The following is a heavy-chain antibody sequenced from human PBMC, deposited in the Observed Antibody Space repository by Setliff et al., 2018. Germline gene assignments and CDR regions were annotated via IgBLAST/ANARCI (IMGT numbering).Heavy chain of an antibody. D-gene: IGHD3-10*01. J-gene: IGHJ6*02. CDR2: ISAYNGNT. Sequence: GAAVKVSCKATGGTVNTYVIGWVRQAPGQGLEWMGRISAYNGNTNYAQKLQGRVTMTTDASTSTAYMELRSLRSDDTAVYYCAREVGPLWFGALDYYYYYYGMDVWGQGTTVTSP. V-gene: IGHV1-18*01. CDR3: AREVGPLWFGALDYYYYYYGMDV. CDR1: GGTVNTYV.